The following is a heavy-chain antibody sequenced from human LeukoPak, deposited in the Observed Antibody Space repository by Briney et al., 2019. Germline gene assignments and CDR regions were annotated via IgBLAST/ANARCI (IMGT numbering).Heavy chain of an antibody. D-gene: IGHD6-6*01. J-gene: IGHJ4*02. V-gene: IGHV3-53*01. Sequence: PGGSLRLSCAASGFTFSSDYMSWVRQAPGKGLEWVSVIYSGGSTFYADPVKGRFTISRDNSKNTLHLQMNSLRVEDTAIYYCARGTIARLGPFDCWGQGTLVTVSS. CDR1: GFTFSSDY. CDR3: ARGTIARLGPFDC. CDR2: IYSGGST.